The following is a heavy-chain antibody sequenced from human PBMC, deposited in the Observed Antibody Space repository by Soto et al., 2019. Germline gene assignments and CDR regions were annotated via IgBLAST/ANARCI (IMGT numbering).Heavy chain of an antibody. V-gene: IGHV3-30*18. Sequence: GGSLRLSCAASGFTFSSYGMHWVRQAPGKGLEWVAVISYDGSNKYYADSVKGRFTISRDNSKNTLYLQMNSLRAEDTAVYYCAKSAPIPGGVDTVTTREDDYYYGMDVWGQGTTVTVSS. CDR3: AKSAPIPGGVDTVTTREDDYYYGMDV. CDR1: GFTFSSYG. CDR2: ISYDGSNK. D-gene: IGHD4-4*01. J-gene: IGHJ6*02.